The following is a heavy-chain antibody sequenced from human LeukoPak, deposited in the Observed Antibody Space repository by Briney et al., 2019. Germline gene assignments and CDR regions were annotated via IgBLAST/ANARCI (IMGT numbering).Heavy chain of an antibody. V-gene: IGHV3-15*07. Sequence: GGSLRLSCSASGLTVTNAWMNWVRQAPGEGLDWVGRIASKTDGGATDYAAPVKGRFTISRDDSKNTLNLQMNSLKTEDTAVYYCTTGIRGDWGQGTLVTASS. CDR3: TTGIRGD. J-gene: IGHJ4*02. CDR2: IASKTDGGAT. D-gene: IGHD3-10*01. CDR1: GLTVTNAW.